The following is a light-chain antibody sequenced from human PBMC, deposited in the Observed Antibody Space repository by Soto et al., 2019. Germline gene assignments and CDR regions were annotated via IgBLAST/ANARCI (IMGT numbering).Light chain of an antibody. CDR3: QQYYSISWT. CDR2: DTS. Sequence: EIVINQCPTTLSVSPGECATLSFRASQGIGDTLAWYQHKPGQTPSLLIYDTSTRAPGVPARFSGSRSGTDFPLTICSLQAEDVAVYYCQQYYSISWTFGQGTMVDIK. V-gene: IGKV3-15*01. J-gene: IGKJ1*01. CDR1: QGIGDT.